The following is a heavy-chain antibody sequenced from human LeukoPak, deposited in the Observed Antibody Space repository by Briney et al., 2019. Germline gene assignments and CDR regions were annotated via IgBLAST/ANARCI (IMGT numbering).Heavy chain of an antibody. Sequence: PGGSLRLSCAASGLTFTSYAMSWVRQAPGKGLEWLSTISGSGGNTYYADSVKGRFTISRDNSKNMLYLQMNSLRAEDTAVYYCAKDSFWTSVAGTGFDYWGQGTLVTVSS. V-gene: IGHV3-23*01. CDR1: GLTFTSYA. CDR2: ISGSGGNT. J-gene: IGHJ4*02. D-gene: IGHD6-19*01. CDR3: AKDSFWTSVAGTGFDY.